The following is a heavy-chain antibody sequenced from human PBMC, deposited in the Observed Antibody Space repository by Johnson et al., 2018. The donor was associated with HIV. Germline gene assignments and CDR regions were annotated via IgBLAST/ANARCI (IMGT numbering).Heavy chain of an antibody. CDR1: GFTFSRYS. D-gene: IGHD2-15*01. CDR2: ISYDGSNK. CDR3: EAVVSACDI. V-gene: IGHV3-30-3*01. J-gene: IGHJ3*02. Sequence: QVQLVESGGGVVQPGRSLRLSCAASGFTFSRYSMHWVRQAPGKGLEWVAVISYDGSNKYYAASVKGRFTISRDNAKNSLYLQLNSLRAEDTAVYYCEAVVSACDIWGQGTMVTVSS.